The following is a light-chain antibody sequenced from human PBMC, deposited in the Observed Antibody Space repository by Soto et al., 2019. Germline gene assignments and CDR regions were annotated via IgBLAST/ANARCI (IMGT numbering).Light chain of an antibody. CDR3: CLYAGSSTVV. V-gene: IGLV2-23*02. CDR1: SSDVGSHNL. CDR2: EVS. Sequence: QSALTQPASVSGSPGQSITISCTGTSSDVGSHNLVSWYQQHPGKAPKLMIYEVSKRPSGVSDRFSGSKSGNTASLTISGLQAEDESDYYCCLYAGSSTVVFGEGTKLTVL. J-gene: IGLJ2*01.